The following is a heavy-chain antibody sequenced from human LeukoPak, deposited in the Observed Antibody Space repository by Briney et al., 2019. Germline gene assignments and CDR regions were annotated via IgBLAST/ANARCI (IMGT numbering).Heavy chain of an antibody. V-gene: IGHV4-34*01. CDR2: INHSGST. CDR1: GGSFSGYY. D-gene: IGHD6-13*01. J-gene: IGHJ3*02. Sequence: PSETLSLTCAVYGGSFSGYYWSWIRQPPGKGLEWIGEINHSGSTNYNPSLKSRVTISVDTSKNQFSLKLSSLTAADTAVYYCARRMIAAAGRRNDAFDIWGQGTMVTVSS. CDR3: ARRMIAAAGRRNDAFDI.